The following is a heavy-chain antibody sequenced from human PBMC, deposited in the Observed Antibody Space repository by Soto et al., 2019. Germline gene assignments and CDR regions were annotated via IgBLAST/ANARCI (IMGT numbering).Heavy chain of an antibody. Sequence: QVQLQESGPGLVKPSETLSLTCTVSGGSISGGVHSWSWIRQPPGKGLEWIGHIFDSGSTYYNPSRKSRLTISVDTSKNQFSLRLSSVTAADTAVYYCAREIMPLTNDWYFDLWGRGTLVTVSS. CDR3: AREIMPLTNDWYFDL. V-gene: IGHV4-30-4*01. CDR1: GGSISGGVHS. D-gene: IGHD2-8*01. CDR2: IFDSGST. J-gene: IGHJ2*01.